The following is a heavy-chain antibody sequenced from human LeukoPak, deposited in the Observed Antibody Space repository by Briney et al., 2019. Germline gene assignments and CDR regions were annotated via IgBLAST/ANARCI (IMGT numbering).Heavy chain of an antibody. CDR2: IIPIFGTA. Sequence: ASVKVSCKASGGTSSSYAISWVRQAPGQGLEWMGGIIPIFGTANYAQKFQGRVTITADESTSTAYMELSSLRSDDTAVYYCARVRTLGYQPDMDVWGKGTRSPSP. D-gene: IGHD2-2*01. V-gene: IGHV1-69*13. CDR1: GGTSSSYA. CDR3: ARVRTLGYQPDMDV. J-gene: IGHJ6*03.